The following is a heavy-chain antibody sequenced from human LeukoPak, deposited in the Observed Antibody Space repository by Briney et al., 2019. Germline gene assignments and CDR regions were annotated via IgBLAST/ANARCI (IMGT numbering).Heavy chain of an antibody. J-gene: IGHJ5*02. CDR2: IYSGGST. CDR3: ARPLLGYCSGGSCYPGWFDP. V-gene: IGHV3-66*01. Sequence: RGSLRLSCAASGFTVSSNYMSWVRQAPGKWLEWVSVIYSGGSTYYADSVKGRLTISRDNSKNTLYLQMNSLRAEDTAVYYCARPLLGYCSGGSCYPGWFDPWGQGTVVTVSS. CDR1: GFTVSSNY. D-gene: IGHD2-15*01.